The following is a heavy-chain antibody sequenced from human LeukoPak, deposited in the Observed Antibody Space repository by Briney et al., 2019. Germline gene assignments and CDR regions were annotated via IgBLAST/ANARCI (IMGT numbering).Heavy chain of an antibody. V-gene: IGHV1-8*01. D-gene: IGHD3-10*01. J-gene: IGHJ6*02. CDR1: GYTFTSYD. CDR3: ARGRSPRGFSYYYGMDV. CDR2: KNPNSGNT. Sequence: GASVKVSCKASGYTFTSYDINWVRQATGQGLEWMGWKNPNSGNTGYAQKFQGRVTMTRNTSISTAYMELSSLRSEDTAVYYCARGRSPRGFSYYYGMDVWGQGTTVTVSS.